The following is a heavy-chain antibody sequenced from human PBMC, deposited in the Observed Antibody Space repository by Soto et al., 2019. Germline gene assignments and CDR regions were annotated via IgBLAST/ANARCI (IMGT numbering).Heavy chain of an antibody. D-gene: IGHD3-22*01. Sequence: QVQLVESGGGVVQPGRSLRLSCAASGFTFSSYGMHWVRQAPGKGLEWVAVISYDGSNKYYADSVKGRFTISRDNSKYTLYLQMNSLRAEDTAVYYCAKGLDYWGQGTLVTVSS. CDR2: ISYDGSNK. J-gene: IGHJ4*02. CDR3: AKGLDY. CDR1: GFTFSSYG. V-gene: IGHV3-30*18.